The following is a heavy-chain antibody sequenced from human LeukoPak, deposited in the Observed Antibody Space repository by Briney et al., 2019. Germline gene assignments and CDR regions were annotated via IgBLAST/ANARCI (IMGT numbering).Heavy chain of an antibody. J-gene: IGHJ4*02. Sequence: SVKVSCKASGGTFSSYAISWVRQAPGQGLEWMGRIIPILGIANYAQKFQGRVTITADKSTSTAYMELSSLRSEDTAVYCCARLMVRGVRDFDYWGQGTLVTVSS. V-gene: IGHV1-69*04. CDR2: IIPILGIA. CDR3: ARLMVRGVRDFDY. D-gene: IGHD3-10*01. CDR1: GGTFSSYA.